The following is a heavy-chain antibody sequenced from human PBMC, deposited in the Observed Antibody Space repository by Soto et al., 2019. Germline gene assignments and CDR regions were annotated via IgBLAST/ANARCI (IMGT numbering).Heavy chain of an antibody. V-gene: IGHV4-59*01. D-gene: IGHD3-10*01. CDR1: GGSISSYY. CDR2: IYYSGST. Sequence: SETLSLTCTVSGGSISSYYWSWIRQPPGKGLEWIGYIYYSGSTNYNPSLKSRVTISVDTSKNQFSLKLSSVTAADTAVYYCARGGYYGSGSYPYYFDYWGQGTLVTVSS. CDR3: ARGGYYGSGSYPYYFDY. J-gene: IGHJ4*02.